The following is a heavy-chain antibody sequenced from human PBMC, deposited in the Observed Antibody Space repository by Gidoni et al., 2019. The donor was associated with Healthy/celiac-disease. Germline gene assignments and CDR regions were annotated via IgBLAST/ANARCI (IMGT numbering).Heavy chain of an antibody. V-gene: IGHV3-30-3*01. CDR3: AREGARTAMVSYYYYGMDV. J-gene: IGHJ6*02. CDR1: GFTFSSYA. D-gene: IGHD5-18*01. CDR2: ISYDGSNK. Sequence: QVQLVESGGGVVQPGRSLRLSCAASGFTFSSYAMHWVRQAPGKGLEWVAVISYDGSNKYYADSVKGRFTISRDNSKNTLYLQMNSLRAEDTAVYYCAREGARTAMVSYYYYGMDVWGQGTTVTVSS.